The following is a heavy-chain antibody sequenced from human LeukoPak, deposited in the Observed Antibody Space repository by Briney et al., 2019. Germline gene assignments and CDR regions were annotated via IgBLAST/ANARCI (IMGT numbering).Heavy chain of an antibody. J-gene: IGHJ4*02. D-gene: IGHD2-15*01. CDR1: GFTFSSYA. Sequence: SGGSLRLSCAASGFTFSSYAMSWVRQAPGKGLEWVSAISGSGGSTYYADSVKGRFTISRDNSKNTLYLQMNSLRAEDTAVYYCAKDLYCSGGGCHRFDYWGQGTLVTVSS. V-gene: IGHV3-23*01. CDR3: AKDLYCSGGGCHRFDY. CDR2: ISGSGGST.